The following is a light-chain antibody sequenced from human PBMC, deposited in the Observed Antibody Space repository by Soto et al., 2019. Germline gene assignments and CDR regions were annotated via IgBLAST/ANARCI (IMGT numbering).Light chain of an antibody. J-gene: IGKJ1*01. CDR3: QQFDGSPWT. V-gene: IGKV3-20*01. CDR1: QSVSSNY. CDR2: RSS. Sequence: DIVLTQSPGTLSLSPGERATLSCRASQSVSSNYFAWYQQKPGQAPRLLLYRSSTRATGVPERFSGSVSGTDFTLTISRLEPEDFAVYYCQQFDGSPWTFGQGTTVEI.